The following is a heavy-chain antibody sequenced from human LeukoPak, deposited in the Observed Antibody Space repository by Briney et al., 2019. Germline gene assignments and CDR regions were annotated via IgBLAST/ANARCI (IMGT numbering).Heavy chain of an antibody. D-gene: IGHD3-16*01. CDR1: GFTFRSYG. CDR2: RRYDGSNK. Sequence: TGGSLRLSCAASGFTFRSYGMQWVRQAPGKGLGWVAFRRYDGSNKYYADSVKGRFTISRDNSKNTLYLQMNSLRAEDTAVYYCARDNDSRDPPHFDYWGQGTLVTVSS. CDR3: ARDNDSRDPPHFDY. J-gene: IGHJ4*02. V-gene: IGHV3-30*02.